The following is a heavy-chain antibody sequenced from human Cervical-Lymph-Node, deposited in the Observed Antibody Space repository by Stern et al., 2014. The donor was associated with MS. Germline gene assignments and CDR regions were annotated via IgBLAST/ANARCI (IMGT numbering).Heavy chain of an antibody. J-gene: IGHJ4*02. D-gene: IGHD3-22*01. CDR3: ARYRRFHGSGYCLDS. CDR2: ISSASNTI. V-gene: IGHV3-48*01. CDR1: GFTFSGYP. Sequence: EDQLVESGGGLVQPGGSLRLSCEASGFTFSGYPLNWVRQAPGKGLEWLSYISSASNTINYADSVKGRFTISRDNAKNSLSLQMNSLRAEDTGVYYCARYRRFHGSGYCLDSWGQGTLVTVSS.